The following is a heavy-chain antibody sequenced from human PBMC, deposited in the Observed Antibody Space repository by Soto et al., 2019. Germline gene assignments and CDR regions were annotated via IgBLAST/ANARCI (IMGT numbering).Heavy chain of an antibody. CDR1: GFTFSSYS. V-gene: IGHV3-21*01. CDR3: ARNPAYCGGDCHHSDY. D-gene: IGHD2-21*02. J-gene: IGHJ4*02. CDR2: ISSSSSYI. Sequence: GSLRLSCAASGFTFSSYSMNWVRQAPGKGLEWVSSISSSSSYIYYADSVKGRFTISRDNAKNSLYLQMNSLRAEDTAVYYCARNPAYCGGDCHHSDYWGQGTLVTVSS.